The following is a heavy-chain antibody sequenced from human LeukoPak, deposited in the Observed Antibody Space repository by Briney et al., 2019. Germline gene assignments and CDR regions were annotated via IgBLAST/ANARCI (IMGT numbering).Heavy chain of an antibody. CDR3: ARDVDYSNLFDY. Sequence: GGSLRLSCAASGFTFSSYWMHWVRQAPGKGLVWVSRINSDGSSTSYADSVKGRFTISRDNAKNTLYLRMSSLRAEDTAVYYCARDVDYSNLFDYWGQGTLVTVPS. CDR1: GFTFSSYW. CDR2: INSDGSST. V-gene: IGHV3-74*01. D-gene: IGHD4-4*01. J-gene: IGHJ4*02.